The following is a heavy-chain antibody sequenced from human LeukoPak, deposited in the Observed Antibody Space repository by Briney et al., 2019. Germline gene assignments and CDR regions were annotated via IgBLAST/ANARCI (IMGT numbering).Heavy chain of an antibody. CDR3: ARDKIVGASKFDY. CDR1: GFTFSNYW. CDR2: IKQDESEK. Sequence: GGSLRPSFAASGFTFSNYWMSWVRQAPGKGLEWVAHIKQDESEKYYVDSVKGRFTISRDNAKNSLYLQMNSLRAEDTAIYYCARDKIVGASKFDYWGQGTLVTVSS. J-gene: IGHJ4*02. V-gene: IGHV3-7*01. D-gene: IGHD1-26*01.